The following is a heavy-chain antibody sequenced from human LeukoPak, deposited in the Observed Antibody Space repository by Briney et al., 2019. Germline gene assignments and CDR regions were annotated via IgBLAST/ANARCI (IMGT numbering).Heavy chain of an antibody. CDR3: ARVSPLHVLLWFGELHRGGFDY. CDR1: GYSFTSYW. D-gene: IGHD3-10*01. J-gene: IGHJ4*02. Sequence: GESLKISCKGSGYSFTSYWIGWVRQMPGKGLEWKGIIYPGDSDTRYSPSFQGQVTISADKSISTAYLQWSSLKASDTAMYYCARVSPLHVLLWFGELHRGGFDYWGQGTLVTVSS. V-gene: IGHV5-51*01. CDR2: IYPGDSDT.